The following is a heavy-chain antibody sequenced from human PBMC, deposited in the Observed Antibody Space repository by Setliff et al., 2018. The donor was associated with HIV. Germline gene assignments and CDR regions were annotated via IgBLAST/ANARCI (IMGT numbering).Heavy chain of an antibody. Sequence: SETLSLTCSVSGGSLSSGSHYCTWLRQAAGKGLEWIGHFYTSGTTNYNPSLESRVTISVDTSKNQFPLKLSSVTAADAAVYYCGTAMYYYYGLDVWGQGIRVTV. CDR2: FYTSGTT. D-gene: IGHD2-2*01. CDR3: GTAMYYYYGLDV. V-gene: IGHV4-61*09. J-gene: IGHJ6*02. CDR1: GGSLSSGSHY.